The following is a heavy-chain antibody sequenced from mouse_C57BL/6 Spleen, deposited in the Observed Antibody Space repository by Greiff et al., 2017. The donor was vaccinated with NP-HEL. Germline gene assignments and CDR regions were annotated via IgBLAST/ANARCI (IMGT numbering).Heavy chain of an antibody. V-gene: IGHV1-15*01. CDR1: GYTFTDYE. CDR2: IDPETGGT. CDR3: TRSQLRLPFAY. Sequence: QLQQSGAELVRPGASVTLSCKASGYTFTDYEMHWVKQTPVHGLEWIGAIDPETGGTAYNQKFKGKAILTADKSSSTAYMELRSLTSEDSAVYYCTRSQLRLPFAYWGQGTLVTVSA. D-gene: IGHD3-2*02. J-gene: IGHJ3*01.